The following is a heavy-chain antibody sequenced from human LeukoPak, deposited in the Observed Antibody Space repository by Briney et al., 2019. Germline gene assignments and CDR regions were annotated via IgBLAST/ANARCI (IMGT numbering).Heavy chain of an antibody. CDR3: AKDVIVVVVDAIGGLDY. J-gene: IGHJ4*02. V-gene: IGHV3-30*18. CDR2: ISYDGSNK. Sequence: GGSLRLSCAASGFTFSSYGMHWVRQAPGKGLEWVAVISYDGSNKYYADSVKGRFTISRDNSKNTLYLQINSLRAEDTAVYYCAKDVIVVVVDAIGGLDYWGQGTLVTVSS. D-gene: IGHD2-15*01. CDR1: GFTFSSYG.